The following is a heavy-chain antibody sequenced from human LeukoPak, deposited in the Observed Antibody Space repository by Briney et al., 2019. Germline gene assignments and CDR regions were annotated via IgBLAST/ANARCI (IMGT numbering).Heavy chain of an antibody. Sequence: ASVKVSCKASGYTFSSNAIHWVRQAPGQRLECMGWINAGNGDTKYSQKFQGRVTITRDTSTSTAYMELSSLRSEDTAVYYCARDTGLGRYYDSSGYYSAGRWFDPWGQGTLVTVSS. J-gene: IGHJ5*02. CDR2: INAGNGDT. V-gene: IGHV1-3*01. CDR3: ARDTGLGRYYDSSGYYSAGRWFDP. CDR1: GYTFSSNA. D-gene: IGHD3-22*01.